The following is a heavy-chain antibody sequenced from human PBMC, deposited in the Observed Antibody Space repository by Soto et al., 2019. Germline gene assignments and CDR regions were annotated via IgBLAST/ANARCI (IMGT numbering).Heavy chain of an antibody. D-gene: IGHD5-12*01. CDR1: GFTFTNYA. CDR3: AKMYRGYSGYIQS. Sequence: GGSLRLSCATSGFTFTNYAMTWVRQGPGKGLEWVSSISAGGVSTYFADSVKGRFTISRDNSKNTLLLHMNSLRAEDTAVYYCAKMYRGYSGYIQSWGQGTPVTVSS. V-gene: IGHV3-23*01. J-gene: IGHJ5*02. CDR2: ISAGGVST.